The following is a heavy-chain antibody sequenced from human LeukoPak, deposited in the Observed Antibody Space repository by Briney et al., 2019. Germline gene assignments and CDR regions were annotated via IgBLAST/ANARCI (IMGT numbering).Heavy chain of an antibody. CDR1: GYTFTGYY. D-gene: IGHD6-13*01. CDR3: AREDGSSWPNFDY. J-gene: IGHJ4*02. V-gene: IGHV1-2*02. Sequence: ASVKVSCKASGYTFTGYYMHWVRQAPGQGLEWMGWINPNSGGTNYAQKFQGRVIMTRDTSISTAYMELSRLGSDDTAVYYCAREDGSSWPNFDYWGQGTLVTVSS. CDR2: INPNSGGT.